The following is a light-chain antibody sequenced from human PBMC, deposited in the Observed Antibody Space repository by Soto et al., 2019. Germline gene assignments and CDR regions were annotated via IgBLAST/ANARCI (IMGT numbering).Light chain of an antibody. V-gene: IGLV1-44*01. CDR2: SNN. J-gene: IGLJ1*01. CDR1: SSNVGSNA. CDR3: ATWDDSLNGYV. Sequence: QSVLTQPPSASESPGQRVTISCSGSSSNVGSNAVNWYQQLLGTAPTLLIYSNNERLSGVPDRFSGSKSGTSASLAISGLQSEDEADYYCATWDDSLNGYVFGTGTKVTVL.